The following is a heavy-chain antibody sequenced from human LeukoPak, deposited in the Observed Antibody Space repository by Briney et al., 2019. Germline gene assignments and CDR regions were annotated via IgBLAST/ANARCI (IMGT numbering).Heavy chain of an antibody. CDR3: ARVKYYDSSGYYLGYFDY. CDR1: GGTFSSYA. Sequence: SVKVPCKASGGTFSSYAISWVRQAPGQGLEWMGGIIPIFGTANYAQKFQGRVTITTDESTSTAYMELSSLRSEDTAVYYCARVKYYDSSGYYLGYFDYWGQGTLVTVSS. J-gene: IGHJ4*02. CDR2: IIPIFGTA. V-gene: IGHV1-69*05. D-gene: IGHD3-22*01.